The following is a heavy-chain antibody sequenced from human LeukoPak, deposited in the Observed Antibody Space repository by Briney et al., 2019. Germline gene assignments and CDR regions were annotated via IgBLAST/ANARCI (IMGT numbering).Heavy chain of an antibody. CDR3: ATDRATQYFDY. CDR2: ISGSGGST. Sequence: GGSLRLSCAASGFTFSSYAMSWVRQAPGKGLEWVSAISGSGGSTYYADSVKGRFTISRDNSRNTLFLQMNSLRAEDTAVYYCATDRATQYFDYWGQGTLVSVSS. D-gene: IGHD2-15*01. J-gene: IGHJ4*02. CDR1: GFTFSSYA. V-gene: IGHV3-23*01.